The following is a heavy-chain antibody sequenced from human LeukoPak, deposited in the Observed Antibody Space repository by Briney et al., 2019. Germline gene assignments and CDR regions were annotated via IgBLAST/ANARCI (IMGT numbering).Heavy chain of an antibody. J-gene: IGHJ4*02. V-gene: IGHV4-39*01. Sequence: SETLSLTCTVSGGSISTGSYYWGWVRQPPGKGLEWIGSISSSGNTYSSVSLKSRGTISVDTSKNQFSLRLSSVTAADTAVYLCARHSRGSTIFWDYWGQGTLVTVSS. CDR2: ISSSGNT. CDR1: GGSISTGSYY. CDR3: ARHSRGSTIFWDY. D-gene: IGHD3-9*01.